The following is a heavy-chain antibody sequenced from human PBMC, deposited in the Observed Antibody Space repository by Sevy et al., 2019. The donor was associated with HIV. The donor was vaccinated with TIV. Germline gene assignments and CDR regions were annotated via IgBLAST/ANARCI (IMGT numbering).Heavy chain of an antibody. CDR3: ARFPPQRAFDI. V-gene: IGHV3-30*04. CDR1: GFTFSSYA. Sequence: GGSPRLSCVGSGFTFSSYALHWVRQAPDKGLEWVAVISYDGSNTYYADSVKGRFTISRDNSKNTLYLQMNSLRADDTAVFYCARFPPQRAFDIWGQGTTVTVSS. J-gene: IGHJ3*02. CDR2: ISYDGSNT.